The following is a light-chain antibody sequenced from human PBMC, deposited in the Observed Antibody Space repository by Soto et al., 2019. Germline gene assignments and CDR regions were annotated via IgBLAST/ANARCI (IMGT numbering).Light chain of an antibody. Sequence: EIVVTQSPATLSVSPGERATLSCRASQSVGNNFAWYQQKPGQAHRLLIFATSTRATGVPARFSGSGSGTEFTLTISSLQSEDFAVYYCQQYSDWPLTFGGGTKVEIE. J-gene: IGKJ4*01. V-gene: IGKV3-15*01. CDR3: QQYSDWPLT. CDR1: QSVGNN. CDR2: ATS.